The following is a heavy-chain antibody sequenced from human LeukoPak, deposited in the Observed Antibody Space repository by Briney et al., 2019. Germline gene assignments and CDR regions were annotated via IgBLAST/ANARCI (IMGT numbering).Heavy chain of an antibody. CDR2: ISYLAGTT. J-gene: IGHJ3*02. CDR3: ARRYSGTARAFDI. Sequence: GGSLRLSCAASGFTFSIYSMNWVRQAPGRGLEWDSYISYLAGTTFYAASVKGPFTITRDNAKNSLSLQMNSLRVEDTAVYYCARRYSGTARAFDIWGQGTMVTVSS. CDR1: GFTFSIYS. V-gene: IGHV3-48*04. D-gene: IGHD1-26*01.